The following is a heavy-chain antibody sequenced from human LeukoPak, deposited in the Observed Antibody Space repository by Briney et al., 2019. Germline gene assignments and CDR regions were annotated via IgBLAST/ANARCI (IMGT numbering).Heavy chain of an antibody. J-gene: IGHJ5*02. CDR2: INHSGST. CDR1: GGSISSYY. V-gene: IGHV4-34*01. CDR3: ARGRRYNWNYLRWFDP. Sequence: SETLSLTCTVSGGSISSYYWSWIRQPPGKGLEWIGEINHSGSTNYNPSLKSRVTISVDTSKNQFSLKLSSVTAADTAVYYCARGRRYNWNYLRWFDPWGQGTLVTVSS. D-gene: IGHD1-7*01.